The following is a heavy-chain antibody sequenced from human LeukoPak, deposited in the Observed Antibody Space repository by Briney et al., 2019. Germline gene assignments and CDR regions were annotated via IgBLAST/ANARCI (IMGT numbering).Heavy chain of an antibody. D-gene: IGHD3-22*01. CDR2: IYPDDSDT. CDR1: GYNFPTYW. J-gene: IGHJ4*02. Sequence: GESLKISCKGSGYNFPTYWIGWVRQMPGKGLEWMAIIYPDDSDTRYSPSVRGQVTISADTSISTPYLQWSSLKASDNAIYYCARRRDYGSSDYWGQGTLVTVSS. CDR3: ARRRDYGSSDY. V-gene: IGHV5-51*01.